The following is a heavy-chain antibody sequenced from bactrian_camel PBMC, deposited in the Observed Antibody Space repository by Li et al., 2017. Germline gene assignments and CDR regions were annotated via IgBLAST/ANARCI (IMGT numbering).Heavy chain of an antibody. CDR1: GYTSTTSC. V-gene: IGHV3S53*01. CDR3: AADPEEPWIPHGSCGIATIAQDNGY. D-gene: IGHD4*01. Sequence: HVQLVESGGGSVQAGGSLRLSWVTSGYTSTTSCVAWVRQAPGKQREGVVSIDLDGRATYADSVKGRFTISKHRDGNTLTLEMNNLKPEDTATYYCAADPEEPWIPHGSCGIATIAQDNGYWGQGTQVTVS. J-gene: IGHJ6*01. CDR2: IDLDGRA.